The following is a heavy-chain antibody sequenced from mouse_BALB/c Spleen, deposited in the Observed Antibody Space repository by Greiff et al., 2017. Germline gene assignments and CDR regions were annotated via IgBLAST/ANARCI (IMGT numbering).Heavy chain of an antibody. D-gene: IGHD2-10*01. V-gene: IGHV1S22*01. CDR1: GYTFTSYW. CDR2: IYPGSGST. J-gene: IGHJ3*01. CDR3: TIAYYGNYEGLAY. Sequence: LQQPGSELVRPGASVKLSCKASGYTFTSYWMHWVKQRHGQGLEWIGNIYPGSGSTNYDEKFKSKGTLTVDTSSSTAYMHLSSLTSEDSAVYYCTIAYYGNYEGLAYWGQGTLVTVSA.